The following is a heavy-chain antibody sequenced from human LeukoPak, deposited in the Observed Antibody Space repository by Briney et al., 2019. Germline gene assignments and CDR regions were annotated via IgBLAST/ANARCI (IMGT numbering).Heavy chain of an antibody. CDR3: AKSGYNRFDY. CDR2: ISGSGSGGSA. Sequence: GGSLRLSCAASGFTFSSSAMSWVRQAPGKGLEWVSNISGSGSGGSAYYADSVKGRFTISRDNSKNTLYLQMNSLRAEDTAVYYCAKSGYNRFDYWGQGTLVTVSS. V-gene: IGHV3-23*01. J-gene: IGHJ4*02. CDR1: GFTFSSSA. D-gene: IGHD5-24*01.